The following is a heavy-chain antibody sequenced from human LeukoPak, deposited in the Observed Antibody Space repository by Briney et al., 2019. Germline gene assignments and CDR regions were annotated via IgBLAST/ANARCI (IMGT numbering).Heavy chain of an antibody. CDR2: INHSGST. D-gene: IGHD3-22*01. V-gene: IGHV4-34*01. CDR3: AGRNDSYFDY. Sequence: PSETLSLTCAVYGGSFSGYYWSWIRQPPGKGLEWIGEINHSGSTNYNPSLKSRVTISVDTSKNQFSLKLSSVTAADTAVYYCAGRNDSYFDYWGQGTLVTVSS. J-gene: IGHJ4*02. CDR1: GGSFSGYY.